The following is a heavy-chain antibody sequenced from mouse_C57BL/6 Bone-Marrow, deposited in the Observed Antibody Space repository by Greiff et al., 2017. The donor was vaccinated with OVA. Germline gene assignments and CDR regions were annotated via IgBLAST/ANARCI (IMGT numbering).Heavy chain of an antibody. CDR3: AREEGYYGD. Sequence: VQLQQPGAELVKPGASVKLSCKASGYTFTSYWMQWVKQRPGQGLEWIGEIDPSDSYTNYNQKFKGKATLTVDTSSSTAYMQLSSLTSEDSAVYYCAREEGYYGDWGQGTLVTVSA. CDR1: GYTFTSYW. V-gene: IGHV1-50*01. D-gene: IGHD2-1*01. CDR2: IDPSDSYT. J-gene: IGHJ3*01.